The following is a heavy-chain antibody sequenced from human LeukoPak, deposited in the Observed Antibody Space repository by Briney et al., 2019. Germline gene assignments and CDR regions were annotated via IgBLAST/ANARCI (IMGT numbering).Heavy chain of an antibody. D-gene: IGHD3-22*01. CDR1: GGSFSGYY. V-gene: IGHV4-34*01. CDR3: ARSNYYYDSSGYLDAFDI. J-gene: IGHJ3*02. CDR2: INHSGST. Sequence: KPSETLSLTCAVYGGSFSGYYWSWIRQPPGKGLEWIGEINHSGSTNYNPSLKSRVTISVDTSKNQFSLKLSSVTAADTAVYYCARSNYYYDSSGYLDAFDIWGQGTMVTVSS.